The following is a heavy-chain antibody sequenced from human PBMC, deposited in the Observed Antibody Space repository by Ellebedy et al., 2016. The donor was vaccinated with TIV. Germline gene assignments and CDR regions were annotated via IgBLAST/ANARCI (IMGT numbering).Heavy chain of an antibody. V-gene: IGHV4-59*01. Sequence: MPSETLSLTCTVSGGSISSYYWSWIRQPPGKGLEWIGYIYYSGSTNYNPSLKSRVTISVDTSKNQFSLKLSSVTAADTAVYYCARSTRPADTHTNWFDPWGQGTLVTVSS. D-gene: IGHD2-2*01. CDR1: GGSISSYY. J-gene: IGHJ5*02. CDR2: IYYSGST. CDR3: ARSTRPADTHTNWFDP.